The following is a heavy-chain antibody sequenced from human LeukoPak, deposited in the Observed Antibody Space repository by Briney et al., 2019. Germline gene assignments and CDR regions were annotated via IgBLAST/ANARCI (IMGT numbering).Heavy chain of an antibody. CDR3: ARVRAVTNDAFDI. CDR2: IYYSGST. V-gene: IGHV4-30-4*01. CDR1: GGSISSGDYY. Sequence: SQTLSLTCTVSGGSISSGDYYWSWIRQPPGKGLEWIGYIYYSGSTYYNPSLKSRVTISVDTSKNQFSLKLSSVTAADTAVYYCARVRAVTNDAFDIWGQGTMVTVS. J-gene: IGHJ3*02. D-gene: IGHD4-17*01.